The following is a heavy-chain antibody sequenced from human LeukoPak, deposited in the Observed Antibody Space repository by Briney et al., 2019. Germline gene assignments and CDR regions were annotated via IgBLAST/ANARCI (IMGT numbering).Heavy chain of an antibody. Sequence: GGSLRLSCTASGFTFSSSWMHWVRQGPGKGLVWVSRIHSDGSTATYADSVRGRFTTSRDNAKSTLYLQMNSLRAEDTAVYYCARDETATGELFQHWGQGTLVTVSS. V-gene: IGHV3-74*01. J-gene: IGHJ1*01. CDR1: GFTFSSSW. CDR2: IHSDGSTA. CDR3: ARDETATGELFQH. D-gene: IGHD2-8*02.